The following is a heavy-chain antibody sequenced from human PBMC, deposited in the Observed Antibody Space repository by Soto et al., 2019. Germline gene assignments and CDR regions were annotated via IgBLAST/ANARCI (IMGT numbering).Heavy chain of an antibody. CDR3: AASIFYYGMDV. CDR1: GYTFTNYW. V-gene: IGHV5-51*01. CDR2: IYPGDSDT. J-gene: IGHJ6*02. Sequence: GESLKISCKGSGYTFTNYWIGWVRQMPGKGLGWMGIIYPGDSDTKYNPSFQGQVTISADKSITTTYLRWTSLKASDTAIYYCAASIFYYGMDVWGQGTTVTVSS.